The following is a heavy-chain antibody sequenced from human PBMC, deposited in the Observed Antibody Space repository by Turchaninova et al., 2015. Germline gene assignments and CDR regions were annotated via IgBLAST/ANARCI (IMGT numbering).Heavy chain of an antibody. CDR2: IKHDGSQQ. CDR3: ARSTTLGALFDF. D-gene: IGHD1-26*01. CDR1: W. Sequence: WVTWCRQAPVKELEWFANIKHDGSQQFYLDAVKGRFTISRENAKTSVHLQMNSLRAEDTAVYYCARSTTLGALFDFWGRGTLVTVSS. V-gene: IGHV3-7*03. J-gene: IGHJ4*02.